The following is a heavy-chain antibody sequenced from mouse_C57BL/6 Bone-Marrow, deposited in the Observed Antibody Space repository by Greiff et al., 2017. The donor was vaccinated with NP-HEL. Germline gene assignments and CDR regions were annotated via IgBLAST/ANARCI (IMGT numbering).Heavy chain of an antibody. CDR2: IWGDGST. J-gene: IGHJ4*01. D-gene: IGHD1-1*01. Sequence: VKLMESGPGLVAPSQSLSITCTVSGFSLTSYGVSWVRQPPGKGLEWLGVIWGDGSTNYHSALISRLSISKDNSKSQVFLKLNSLQTDETATYYCAKINGSSPYSAMDYWGQGTSVTVSS. CDR1: GFSLTSYG. V-gene: IGHV2-3*01. CDR3: AKINGSSPYSAMDY.